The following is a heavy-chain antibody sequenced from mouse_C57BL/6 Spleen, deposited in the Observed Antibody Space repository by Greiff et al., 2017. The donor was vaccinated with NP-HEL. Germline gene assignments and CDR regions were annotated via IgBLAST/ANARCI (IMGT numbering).Heavy chain of an antibody. J-gene: IGHJ4*01. V-gene: IGHV1-76*01. CDR3: ARSDSSGYAMDY. D-gene: IGHD3-2*02. Sequence: QVQLQQSGAELVRPGASVKLSCKASGYTFTVYYINWVKQRPGQGLEWIARIYPGSGNTYYNEKFKGKATLTAEKSSSTAYMQLSSLTSEDSAVYFCARSDSSGYAMDYWGQGTSVTVSS. CDR2: IYPGSGNT. CDR1: GYTFTVYY.